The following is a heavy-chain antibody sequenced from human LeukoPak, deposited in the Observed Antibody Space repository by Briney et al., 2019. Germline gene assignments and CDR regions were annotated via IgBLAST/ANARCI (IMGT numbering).Heavy chain of an antibody. Sequence: SVKVSCKASGGTFSSYTISWVRQAPGQGLEWMGRIIPILGIANYAQKFQGRVTITADTSTSTAYMELSSLRSEDTAVYYCAKIVGASNGYFDYWGQGTLVTVSS. J-gene: IGHJ4*02. CDR2: IIPILGIA. D-gene: IGHD1-26*01. V-gene: IGHV1-69*02. CDR1: GGTFSSYT. CDR3: AKIVGASNGYFDY.